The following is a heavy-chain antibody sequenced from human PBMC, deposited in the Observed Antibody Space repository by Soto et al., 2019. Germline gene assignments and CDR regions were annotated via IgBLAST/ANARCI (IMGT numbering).Heavy chain of an antibody. Sequence: GGSLRLSCAASGFTVSSNDMSWVRQAPGKGLEWVSLIYSGGGTYYAESVKGRFTISSHNSKNTLYLQIHSLRTEDTAVYYCARDRLWFDPWGQGTLVTVSS. CDR2: IYSGGGT. CDR1: GFTVSSND. D-gene: IGHD6-25*01. J-gene: IGHJ5*02. CDR3: ARDRLWFDP. V-gene: IGHV3-53*04.